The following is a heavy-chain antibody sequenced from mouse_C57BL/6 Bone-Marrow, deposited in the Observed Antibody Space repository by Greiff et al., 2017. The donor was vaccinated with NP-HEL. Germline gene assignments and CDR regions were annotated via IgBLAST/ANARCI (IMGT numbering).Heavy chain of an antibody. J-gene: IGHJ3*01. CDR1: GYTFTSYW. Sequence: QVHVKQPGAELVRPGSSVKLSCKASGYTFTSYWMDWVKQRPGQGLEWIGNIYPSDSETHYNQKFKDKATLTVDKSSSTAYMQLSSLTSEDSAVYYCARWGKSYTKAYWGQGTLVTVSA. V-gene: IGHV1-61*01. CDR3: ARWGKSYTKAY. D-gene: IGHD2-10*01. CDR2: IYPSDSET.